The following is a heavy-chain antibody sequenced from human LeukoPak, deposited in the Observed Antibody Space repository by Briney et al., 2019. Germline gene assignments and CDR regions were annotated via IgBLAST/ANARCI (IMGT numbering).Heavy chain of an antibody. V-gene: IGHV3-23*01. J-gene: IGHJ4*02. CDR2: ISGSGGST. D-gene: IGHD3-22*01. Sequence: GGSLRLSCAASGFTFSSYAMSWVRQAPGKGLEWVSAISGSGGSTYYADSVKGRFTISRDNSKNTLYLQMNSLRAEDTAVYYCARARRGAAYDSRGYRRNYFDYWGQGTLVTVSS. CDR1: GFTFSSYA. CDR3: ARARRGAAYDSRGYRRNYFDY.